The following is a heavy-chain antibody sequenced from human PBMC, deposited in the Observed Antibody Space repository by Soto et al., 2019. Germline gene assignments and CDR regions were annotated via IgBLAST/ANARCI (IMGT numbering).Heavy chain of an antibody. CDR2: ISSSSSYI. CDR1: GFTFSSYS. V-gene: IGHV3-21*01. CDR3: ARVLYDFWSGYPAYYYYGMVV. D-gene: IGHD3-3*01. Sequence: RRLSCAASGFTFSSYSMNWVRQAPGKGLEWVSSISSSSSYIYYADSVKGRFTISRDNAKNSLYLQMNSLRAEDTAVYYCARVLYDFWSGYPAYYYYGMVVWGPGTTLTVSS. J-gene: IGHJ6*02.